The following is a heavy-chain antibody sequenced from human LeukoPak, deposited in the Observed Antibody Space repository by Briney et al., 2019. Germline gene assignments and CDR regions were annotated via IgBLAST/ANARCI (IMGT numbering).Heavy chain of an antibody. CDR3: AKDRDWASSVGTDFDY. V-gene: IGHV3-30*18. CDR2: ISYDGSNK. CDR1: GFTFSSYG. D-gene: IGHD3-9*01. J-gene: IGHJ4*02. Sequence: PGGSLRLSCAASGFTFSSYGMHWVRQAPGKGLEWVAVISYDGSNKYYADSVKGRFTISRDNSKDTVFLQMSSLRAEDTAVYYCAKDRDWASSVGTDFDYWGQGALVTVSS.